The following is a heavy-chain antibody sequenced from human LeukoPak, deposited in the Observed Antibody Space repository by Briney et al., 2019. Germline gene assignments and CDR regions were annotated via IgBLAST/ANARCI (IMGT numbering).Heavy chain of an antibody. V-gene: IGHV1-8*01. D-gene: IGHD1-1*01. J-gene: IGHJ6*03. Sequence: ASVKVSCKASGYTFTSYDISWVRQATGQGLEWMGWMNPNSGNTGYAQKFQGRVTMTRNTSISTACMELSSLRSEDTAVYYCARGLSQLKPSRDYYMDVWGKGTTVTISS. CDR3: ARGLSQLKPSRDYYMDV. CDR1: GYTFTSYD. CDR2: MNPNSGNT.